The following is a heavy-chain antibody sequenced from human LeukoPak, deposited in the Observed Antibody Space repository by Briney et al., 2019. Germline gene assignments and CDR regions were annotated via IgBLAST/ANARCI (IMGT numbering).Heavy chain of an antibody. J-gene: IGHJ4*02. Sequence: ASVKVSCKASGYTFTGYYMHWVRQAPGQGLEWMGIINPSGGSTSYAQKFQGRVTMTRDTSTSTVYMELSRLRSDDTAVYYCARGGAITMIVAYYFDYWGQGTLVTVSS. V-gene: IGHV1-46*01. CDR2: INPSGGST. CDR3: ARGGAITMIVAYYFDY. D-gene: IGHD3-22*01. CDR1: GYTFTGYY.